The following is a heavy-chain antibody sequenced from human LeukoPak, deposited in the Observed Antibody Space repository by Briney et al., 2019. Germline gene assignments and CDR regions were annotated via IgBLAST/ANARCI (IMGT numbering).Heavy chain of an antibody. D-gene: IGHD5-12*01. J-gene: IGHJ4*02. V-gene: IGHV1-8*01. CDR2: MNPNRGNT. Sequence: GASVKVSCKASGYTFTSYDINWVRQATGQGLEWMGWMNPNRGNTGYAQKFQGRVTMTRNTSISTAYMELSSLRSEDTAVYYCAFSPASIYYNFDYWGQGTLVTVSS. CDR3: AFSPASIYYNFDY. CDR1: GYTFTSYD.